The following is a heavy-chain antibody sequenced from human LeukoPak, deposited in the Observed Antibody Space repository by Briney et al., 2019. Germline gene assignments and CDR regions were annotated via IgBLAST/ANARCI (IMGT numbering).Heavy chain of an antibody. CDR1: GFTFSRYG. J-gene: IGHJ4*02. CDR3: MSPEVGATN. Sequence: GGSLRLSCAASGFTFSRYGMDWVRQAPGKGLEWVAVISYDGSNNYYADSVKGRFTISRDNSKNTLYLQMNSLRAEDTAVYYCMSPEVGATNWGQGTLVTVSS. V-gene: IGHV3-30*03. CDR2: ISYDGSNN. D-gene: IGHD1-26*01.